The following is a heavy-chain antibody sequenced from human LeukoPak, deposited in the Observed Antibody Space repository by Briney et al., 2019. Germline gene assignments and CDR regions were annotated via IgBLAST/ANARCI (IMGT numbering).Heavy chain of an antibody. CDR2: IYYSGST. V-gene: IGHV4-39*01. J-gene: IGHJ4*02. D-gene: IGHD5-18*01. CDR3: AKGVYTAMVIAVGIDY. Sequence: SETLSLTCTVSGGSISINTHYWGWIRQSPGKGLQWIASIYYSGSTYYNPSLKSRVTISVDRSRNQFSLKLGSVTAADTAVYYCAKGVYTAMVIAVGIDYWGQGTLVTVSS. CDR1: GGSISINTHY.